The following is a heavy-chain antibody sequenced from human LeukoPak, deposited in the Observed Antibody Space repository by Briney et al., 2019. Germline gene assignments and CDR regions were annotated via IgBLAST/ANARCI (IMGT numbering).Heavy chain of an antibody. CDR3: ARDCYYGMDV. CDR2: IYYSGST. J-gene: IGHJ6*02. Sequence: SETLSLTCTVSGGSISSYYWSWIRQPPGKGLEWIGYIYYSGSTNHNPSLKSRVTISVDTSKNQFSLKLSSVTAADTAVYYCARDCYYGMDVWGQGTTVTVSS. CDR1: GGSISSYY. V-gene: IGHV4-59*01.